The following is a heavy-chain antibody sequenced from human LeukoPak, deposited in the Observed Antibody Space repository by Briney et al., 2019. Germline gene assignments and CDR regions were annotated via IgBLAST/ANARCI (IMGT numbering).Heavy chain of an antibody. D-gene: IGHD6-6*01. J-gene: IGHJ4*02. Sequence: GASVKVSFKVSGHSLTDLSIHWVRQAPGKGLEWMGGFDIEDAETIYGQEFEGRVIMTEDTATETAYMELSSLKYEDTAVYYCASWESSIAARGPTFDYWGQGTLVTVSS. V-gene: IGHV1-24*01. CDR1: GHSLTDLS. CDR3: ASWESSIAARGPTFDY. CDR2: FDIEDAET.